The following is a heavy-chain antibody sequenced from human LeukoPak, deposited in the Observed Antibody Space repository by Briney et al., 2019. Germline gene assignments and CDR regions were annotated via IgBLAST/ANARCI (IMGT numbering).Heavy chain of an antibody. CDR3: ARSPYDILTKRYYFDY. Sequence: SETLSLTCTVSGGSISSSSYYWGWIRQPPGKGLEWIGEINHSGSTNYNPSLKSRVTISVDTSKNQFSLKLSSVTAADTAVYYCARSPYDILTKRYYFDYWGQGTLVTVSS. CDR2: INHSGST. D-gene: IGHD3-9*01. V-gene: IGHV4-39*07. CDR1: GGSISSSSYY. J-gene: IGHJ4*02.